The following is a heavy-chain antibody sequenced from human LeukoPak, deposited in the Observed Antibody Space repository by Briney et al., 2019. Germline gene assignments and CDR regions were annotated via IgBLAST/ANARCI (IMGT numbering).Heavy chain of an antibody. CDR2: ITPHNGDI. Sequence: ASVKVSCKASGYSFTGQYIYWVRQAPGQGLEWMGRITPHNGDINDAQRFQGRVTMTSDTSISTAFMELSSLRSDDTAVYYCARGAGPVSTPDYYFNGLDVWGQGTTVTVSS. CDR3: ARGAGPVSTPDYYFNGLDV. J-gene: IGHJ6*02. D-gene: IGHD1-14*01. CDR1: GYSFTGQY. V-gene: IGHV1-2*06.